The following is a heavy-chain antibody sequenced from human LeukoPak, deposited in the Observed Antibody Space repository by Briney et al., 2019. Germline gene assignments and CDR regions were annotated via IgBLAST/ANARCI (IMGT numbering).Heavy chain of an antibody. D-gene: IGHD1-14*01. J-gene: IGHJ6*03. CDR3: ARGAGTTYYYYYYMDV. Sequence: SETLSLTCTVSGGSISSGGYYWSWIRQHPGKGLEWIGYIYYSGSTYYNPSLNSRVTISVDTSKNQFSLELSSVTAADTAVYYCARGAGTTYYYYYYMDVWGKGTTVTVSS. CDR2: IYYSGST. V-gene: IGHV4-31*03. CDR1: GGSISSGGYY.